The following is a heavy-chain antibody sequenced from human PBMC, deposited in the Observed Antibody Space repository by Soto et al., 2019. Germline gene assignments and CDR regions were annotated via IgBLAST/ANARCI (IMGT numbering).Heavy chain of an antibody. D-gene: IGHD5-18*01. J-gene: IGHJ6*02. Sequence: QVQLQESGPGLVKPSQTLSLTCTVSGGSISSGGYYWSWIRQHPGKGLEWIGYIYYSGSTYYNPALKSRVTISVDTSKNQFSLKLSSVTAADPAVYYCASRGYSYGFSLGMDVWGQGTTVTVSS. CDR3: ASRGYSYGFSLGMDV. V-gene: IGHV4-31*03. CDR2: IYYSGST. CDR1: GGSISSGGYY.